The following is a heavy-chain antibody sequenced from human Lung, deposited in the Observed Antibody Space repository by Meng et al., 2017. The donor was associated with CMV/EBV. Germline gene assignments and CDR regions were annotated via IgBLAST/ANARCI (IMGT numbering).Heavy chain of an antibody. D-gene: IGHD6-19*01. J-gene: IGHJ4*02. Sequence: SGGSVSSGSSYWSWIRQPPGKGPEWIGYIYYSGRTNYKPSLKSRVTISVDTSKNHFSLRLSSVTAADTAVYYCARKAIAVADPFDSWGQGTLVTVSS. CDR1: GGSVSSGSSY. CDR3: ARKAIAVADPFDS. CDR2: IYYSGRT. V-gene: IGHV4-61*03.